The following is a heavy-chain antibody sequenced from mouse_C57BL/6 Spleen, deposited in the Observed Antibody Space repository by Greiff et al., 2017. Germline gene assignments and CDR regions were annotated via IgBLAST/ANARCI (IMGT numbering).Heavy chain of an antibody. CDR3: ARGGQLRLLGWAMDY. CDR2: IYPGDGDT. V-gene: IGHV1-82*01. D-gene: IGHD3-2*02. CDR1: GYAFSSSW. J-gene: IGHJ4*01. Sequence: QVQLQQSGPELVKPGASVKISCKASGYAFSSSWMNWVKQRPGKGLEWIGRIYPGDGDTNYNGKFKGKATLTADKSSSTAYMQLSSLTSEDSAVYFCARGGQLRLLGWAMDYWGQGTSVTVSS.